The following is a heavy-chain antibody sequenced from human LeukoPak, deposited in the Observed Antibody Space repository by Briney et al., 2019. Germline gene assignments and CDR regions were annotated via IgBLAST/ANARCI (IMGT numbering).Heavy chain of an antibody. D-gene: IGHD2-2*01. V-gene: IGHV3-49*03. J-gene: IGHJ6*03. CDR1: GFAFGDYA. CDR2: VRSASYGGAT. CDR3: TRLRQDCSRNSCYYYFYYYDMDV. Sequence: SLRLSCTASGFAFGDYAMSWFRQAPGKGLEWVGFVRSASYGGATDYAASVKGRFTISRDDPKSNAYLLMNSLKTEDTAVYYCTRLRQDCSRNSCYYYFYYYDMDVWGKGTTVTVSS.